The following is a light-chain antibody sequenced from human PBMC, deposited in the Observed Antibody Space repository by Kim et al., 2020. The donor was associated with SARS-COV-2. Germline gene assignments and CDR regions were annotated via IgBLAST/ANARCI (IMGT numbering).Light chain of an antibody. J-gene: IGLJ2*01. CDR1: RLGDKY. Sequence: SVSPGPTVNITCSGHRLGDKYACWYQQKPGQSPVLVIYQDSNRPSGIPERFSGSNSGNTATLTISETQAVDEADYFCQAWVTTTVVFGGGTQLTVL. CDR2: QDS. CDR3: QAWVTTTVV. V-gene: IGLV3-1*01.